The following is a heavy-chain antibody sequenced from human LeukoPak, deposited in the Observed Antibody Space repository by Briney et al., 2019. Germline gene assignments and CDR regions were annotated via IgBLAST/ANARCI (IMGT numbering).Heavy chain of an antibody. CDR2: ISAYDGDT. CDR1: GFTFITYG. Sequence: GSVKVSCKASGFTFITYGFGWVRQAPGQGLEWMGWISAYDGDTKYAQNLQGRVTMTTGTSTSTAYMELRSLRSDDTALYYCARAGRDYGTSRYYYYYMDVWGKGTTVTVSS. V-gene: IGHV1-18*01. J-gene: IGHJ6*03. CDR3: ARAGRDYGTSRYYYYYMDV. D-gene: IGHD4-17*01.